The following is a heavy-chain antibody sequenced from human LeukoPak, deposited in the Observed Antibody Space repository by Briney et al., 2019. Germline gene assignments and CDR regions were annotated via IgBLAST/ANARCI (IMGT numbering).Heavy chain of an antibody. V-gene: IGHV1-3*03. CDR1: GYTFTSYA. J-gene: IGHJ6*03. D-gene: IGHD6-13*01. CDR3: ARGGYSSSWRPHYYYYMDV. CDR2: INAGNGNT. Sequence: ASVKVSCKASGYTFTSYAMHWVRQAPGQRLEWMGWINAGNGNTKYSQEFQGRVTITRDTSASTAYMELSSLRSEDMAVYYCARGGYSSSWRPHYYYYMDVWGKGTTVTVSS.